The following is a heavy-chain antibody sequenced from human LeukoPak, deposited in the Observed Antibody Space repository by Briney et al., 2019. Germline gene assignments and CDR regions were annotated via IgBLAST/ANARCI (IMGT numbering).Heavy chain of an antibody. J-gene: IGHJ3*02. Sequence: GGSLRLSCAASGFTFSGFLMHWVRQAPGKGLVWVSRINSDGSSTSYADSVKGRFTISRDNAKNTLYLQMNSLRAEDTAVYYCARGYCSGGSCYFGGAFDIWGQGTMVTVSS. CDR1: GFTFSGFL. D-gene: IGHD2-15*01. CDR2: INSDGSST. V-gene: IGHV3-74*01. CDR3: ARGYCSGGSCYFGGAFDI.